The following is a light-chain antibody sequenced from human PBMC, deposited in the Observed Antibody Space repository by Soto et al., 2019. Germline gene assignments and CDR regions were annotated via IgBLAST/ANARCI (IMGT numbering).Light chain of an antibody. J-gene: IGKJ1*01. CDR2: DTS. CDR1: QSVSSS. V-gene: IGKV3-15*01. CDR3: QQYVHWSPGA. Sequence: EIVVTQSPATLSVSPGERVTLSCRASQSVSSSLAWYQQRPGQAPRLLIYDTSTRAAGIAARFSGSGSGTEFTLTIGSLQSEDSAVYYCQQYVHWSPGACGQGTTVEIK.